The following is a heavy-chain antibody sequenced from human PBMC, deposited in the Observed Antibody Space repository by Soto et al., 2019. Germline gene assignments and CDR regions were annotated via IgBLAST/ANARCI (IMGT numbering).Heavy chain of an antibody. CDR3: ARGVGLIVGVPRGYFDL. J-gene: IGHJ2*01. Sequence: EVQLVESGGGLVQPGGSLRLSCAASGFTFSSYSMNWVRQAPGKGLEWVSYISSSSSTIYYADSVKGRFTISRDNAKNSLYLQMNSLRDKDTAVYYCARGVGLIVGVPRGYFDLWGRGTLVTVSS. CDR2: ISSSSSTI. CDR1: GFTFSSYS. V-gene: IGHV3-48*02. D-gene: IGHD1-26*01.